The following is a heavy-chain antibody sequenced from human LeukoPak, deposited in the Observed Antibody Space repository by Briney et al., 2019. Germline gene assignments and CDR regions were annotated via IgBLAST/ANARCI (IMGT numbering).Heavy chain of an antibody. Sequence: GGSLRLSCAASGFTVSSNYMSWVRQAPGKGLEWASVIYSGGSTYYADSVKGRFTISRDNSKNTLYLQMNSLRAEDTAVYYCASTSMVRGVIGYYYYGMDVWGQGTTVTVSS. D-gene: IGHD3-10*01. CDR2: IYSGGST. CDR1: GFTVSSNY. J-gene: IGHJ6*02. V-gene: IGHV3-53*01. CDR3: ASTSMVRGVIGYYYYGMDV.